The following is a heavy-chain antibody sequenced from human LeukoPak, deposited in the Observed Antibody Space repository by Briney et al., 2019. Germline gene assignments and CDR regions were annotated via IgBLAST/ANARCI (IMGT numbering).Heavy chain of an antibody. V-gene: IGHV3-11*01. Sequence: PGGSLRLSCAASGFTFSDYYMSWIRQAPGKGLEWISYISNSGSTIYYADSVKGRFTISRDNAKNSLYLQMNSLRAEDTAVYYCARDRDYYDSSGLQYFQHWGKGTLVTVSS. CDR2: ISNSGSTI. CDR1: GFTFSDYY. D-gene: IGHD3-22*01. J-gene: IGHJ1*01. CDR3: ARDRDYYDSSGLQYFQH.